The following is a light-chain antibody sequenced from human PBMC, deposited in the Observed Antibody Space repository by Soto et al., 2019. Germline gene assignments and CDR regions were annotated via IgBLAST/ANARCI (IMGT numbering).Light chain of an antibody. CDR3: HQYHSYWT. J-gene: IGKJ1*01. V-gene: IGKV1-5*01. CDR1: QNISSR. Sequence: DFQMTQSPATLSASLGDRVTITCRASQNISSRLAWFQQKPGKAPKLLIYDASSLESGVPQRFSGSGSGTEFTLTIRSLQTDDFSNYHWHQYHSYWTFGQGTKVE. CDR2: DAS.